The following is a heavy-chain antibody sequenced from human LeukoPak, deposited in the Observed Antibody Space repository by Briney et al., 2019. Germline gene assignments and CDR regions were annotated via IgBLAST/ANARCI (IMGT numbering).Heavy chain of an antibody. J-gene: IGHJ4*02. V-gene: IGHV4-39*01. CDR2: IYYSGST. CDR3: ARHWGSTTVTVPFDY. CDR1: GGSISSSSYY. D-gene: IGHD4-11*01. Sequence: PSETLSLTCTVSGGSISSSSYYWGWIRQPPGKGLEWIGSIYYSGSTYYNPSLKSRVTISVDTSKNQFSLKLSSVTAADTAVYYCARHWGSTTVTVPFDYWGQGTLVTVSS.